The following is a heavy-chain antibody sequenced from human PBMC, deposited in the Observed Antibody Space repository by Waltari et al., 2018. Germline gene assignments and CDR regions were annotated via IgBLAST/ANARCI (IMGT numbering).Heavy chain of an antibody. J-gene: IGHJ6*02. Sequence: QVQLQQWGAGLLKPSETLSLTCAVYGGSFRGYSWSWIRRPPRRGLEGFGEINHIRSTNYTPSLKSQVTISVDTSKNQFSLKLSSVTAADTAVYYCARGRGYCSSTSCVMYYYYYGMDVWGQGTTVTVSS. CDR3: ARGRGYCSSTSCVMYYYYYGMDV. CDR1: GGSFRGYS. CDR2: INHIRST. V-gene: IGHV4-34*01. D-gene: IGHD2-2*01.